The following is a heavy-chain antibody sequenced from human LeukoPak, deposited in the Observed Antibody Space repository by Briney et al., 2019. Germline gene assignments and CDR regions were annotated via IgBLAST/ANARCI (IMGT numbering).Heavy chain of an antibody. Sequence: SETLSLTCTVSGGSISSYYWSWIRQPPGKGLEWIGYIYYSGSTNYNPSLKSRVTISVDTSKNQFSLKLSSVTAADTAVYYCARVGTPGYSSSWLQNSNWFDPWGQGTLVTVSS. V-gene: IGHV4-59*01. D-gene: IGHD6-13*01. CDR1: GGSISSYY. J-gene: IGHJ5*02. CDR3: ARVGTPGYSSSWLQNSNWFDP. CDR2: IYYSGST.